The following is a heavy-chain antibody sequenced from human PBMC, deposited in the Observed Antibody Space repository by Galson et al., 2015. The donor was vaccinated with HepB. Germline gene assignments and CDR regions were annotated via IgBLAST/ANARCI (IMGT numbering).Heavy chain of an antibody. J-gene: IGHJ6*02. CDR2: IYSGGST. Sequence: SLRLSCAASGFTVSSNYMSWVRQAPGKGLEWVSVIYSGGSTYYADSVKGRFTISRDNSKNTLYLQMNSLRAEDTAVYYCARVGRGSTSSAGFMDVWGQGTTVTVSS. CDR3: ARVGRGSTSSAGFMDV. V-gene: IGHV3-66*02. D-gene: IGHD2-2*01. CDR1: GFTVSSNY.